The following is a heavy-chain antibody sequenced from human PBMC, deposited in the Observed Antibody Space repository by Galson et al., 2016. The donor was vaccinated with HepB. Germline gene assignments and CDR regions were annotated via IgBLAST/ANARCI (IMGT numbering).Heavy chain of an antibody. D-gene: IGHD3-16*01. CDR3: ARDWGLLGAVTQNWFDP. Sequence: SVKVSCKASGYTFLNYGISWLRQAPGQGLEWMGRIRTYSGKTNYAETVPGRVTMTTNTSTSTVHMELRILRPDDTDVYYCARDWGLLGAVTQNWFDPWGQGTMVTVS. CDR2: IRTYSGKT. CDR1: GYTFLNYG. V-gene: IGHV1-18*01. J-gene: IGHJ5*02.